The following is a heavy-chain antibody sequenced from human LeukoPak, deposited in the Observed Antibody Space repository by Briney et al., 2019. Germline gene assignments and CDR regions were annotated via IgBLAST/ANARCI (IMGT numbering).Heavy chain of an antibody. V-gene: IGHV1-69*13. J-gene: IGHJ6*03. CDR1: GYTFTSYD. Sequence: GASVKVSCKASGYTFTSYDINWVRQATGQGLEWMGGIIPIFGKADYAQKFQGRVTISADESTSTAYMELSSLRSEDTAVYYCARARHRYSSSSRGYYYYYYMDVWGKGTTVTVSS. D-gene: IGHD6-6*01. CDR2: IIPIFGKA. CDR3: ARARHRYSSSSRGYYYYYYMDV.